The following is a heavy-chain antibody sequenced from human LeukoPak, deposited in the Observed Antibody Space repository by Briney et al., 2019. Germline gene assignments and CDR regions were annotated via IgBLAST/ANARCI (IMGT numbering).Heavy chain of an antibody. J-gene: IGHJ4*02. CDR2: INHSGST. V-gene: IGHV4-34*01. D-gene: IGHD5-18*01. CDR3: ARESNGYAYGLDY. Sequence: SETLSLTCAVYGGSFSGFYWTWIRQPPGKGLEWIGEINHSGSTNYNPSLKSRVNISVDTSKNQFSLMLTSVTAADTAVYFCARESNGYAYGLDYWGQGTLVTVSS. CDR1: GGSFSGFY.